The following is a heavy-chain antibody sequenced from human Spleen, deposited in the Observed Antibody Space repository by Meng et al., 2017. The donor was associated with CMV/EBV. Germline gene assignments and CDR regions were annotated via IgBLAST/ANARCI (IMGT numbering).Heavy chain of an antibody. CDR2: FYCSGST. CDR1: GWSIRRCDYY. CDR3: ARAGGYHRAAGHY. V-gene: IGHV4-30-4*01. D-gene: IGHD2-8*02. Sequence: VQPQVPGPGLAKPSQTLSLNCPGSGWSIRRCDYYWGWIRQPPGKGLEWIGYFYCSGSTYYNPSLKSRVTISVDTSKNQFSLKLSSVTAADTAVYYCARAGGYHRAAGHYWGQGTLVTVSS. J-gene: IGHJ4*02.